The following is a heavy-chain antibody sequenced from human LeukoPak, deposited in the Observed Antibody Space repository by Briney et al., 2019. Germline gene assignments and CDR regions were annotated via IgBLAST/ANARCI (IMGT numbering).Heavy chain of an antibody. CDR3: ARDQGYYGSGSFYYYYGMDV. Sequence: PGGSLRLSCAASGFTFSSYEMNWVRQAPGKGLEWVSYISSSGSTIYYADSVKGRFTISRDNAKNSLYLQMNSLRAEDTAVYYCARDQGYYGSGSFYYYYGMDVWGQGTT. V-gene: IGHV3-48*03. J-gene: IGHJ6*02. CDR2: ISSSGSTI. D-gene: IGHD3-10*01. CDR1: GFTFSSYE.